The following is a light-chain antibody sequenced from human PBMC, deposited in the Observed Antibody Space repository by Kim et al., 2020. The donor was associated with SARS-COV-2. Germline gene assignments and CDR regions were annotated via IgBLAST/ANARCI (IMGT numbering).Light chain of an antibody. J-gene: IGLJ3*02. Sequence: QSITISCTGTSSDVGSYNLVSWYQQHPGKAPKHMIYEGSKRPSGVSNRFSGSKSGNTASLTISGLQAEDEADYYCCSYAGSSTFWVFGGGTQLTVL. CDR1: SSDVGSYNL. V-gene: IGLV2-23*01. CDR2: EGS. CDR3: CSYAGSSTFWV.